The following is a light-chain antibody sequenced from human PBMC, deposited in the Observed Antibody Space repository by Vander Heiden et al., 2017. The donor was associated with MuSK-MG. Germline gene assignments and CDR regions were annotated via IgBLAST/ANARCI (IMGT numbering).Light chain of an antibody. CDR2: GAS. J-gene: IGKJ1*01. CDR1: RSVSSNS. CDR3: RQYSSSPWT. V-gene: IGKV3-20*01. Sequence: ESVLTQSPDTLSLSPGERATLSCRASRSVSSNSLAWYQQRPGQAPRLLIYGASSRATDIPDRFSGSGSGTDFTLTISGLEAEDIAMYYCRQYSSSPWTFGQGTKL.